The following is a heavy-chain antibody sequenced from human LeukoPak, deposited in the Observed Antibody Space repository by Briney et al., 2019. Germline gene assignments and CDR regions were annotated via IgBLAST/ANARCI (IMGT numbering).Heavy chain of an antibody. Sequence: GRSLRLSCAASGFTFSSYGMHWVRQAPGKGLEWVAVIWYDGSNNYYADSVKGRFTISRDNSKNTLYVQMNSLRAEDTAVYYCARDVYYGSGPLGYWGQGTLVTVSS. D-gene: IGHD3-10*01. V-gene: IGHV3-33*01. J-gene: IGHJ4*02. CDR2: IWYDGSNN. CDR1: GFTFSSYG. CDR3: ARDVYYGSGPLGY.